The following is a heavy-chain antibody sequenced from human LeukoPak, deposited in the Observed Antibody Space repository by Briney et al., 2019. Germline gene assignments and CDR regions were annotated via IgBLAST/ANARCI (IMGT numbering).Heavy chain of an antibody. CDR3: ARHLGLYYGSGSRSWFDP. D-gene: IGHD3-10*01. CDR2: IYYSGST. Sequence: PSETLSLTCTVSGGSISSVNYYWGWIRQPPGRGLEWIGSIYYSGSTYYNPSLKSRVTISVDTSKNQFSLKLSSVTAADTAVYYCARHLGLYYGSGSRSWFDPWGQGTLVTVSS. V-gene: IGHV4-39*01. J-gene: IGHJ5*02. CDR1: GGSISSVNYY.